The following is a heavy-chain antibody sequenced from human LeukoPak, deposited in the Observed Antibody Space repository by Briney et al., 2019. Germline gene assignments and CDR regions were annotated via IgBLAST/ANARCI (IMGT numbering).Heavy chain of an antibody. Sequence: ASVKVSCKASGYTFTSYGISWVRQAPGQGLEWMGWISAYNGNTNYAQKLQGRVTMTTDTSTSTAYMELRSLRSDDTAVYYCAGVEVVVVPAAPFDYWGQGTLVTVSS. J-gene: IGHJ4*02. CDR2: ISAYNGNT. D-gene: IGHD2-2*01. CDR1: GYTFTSYG. CDR3: AGVEVVVVPAAPFDY. V-gene: IGHV1-18*01.